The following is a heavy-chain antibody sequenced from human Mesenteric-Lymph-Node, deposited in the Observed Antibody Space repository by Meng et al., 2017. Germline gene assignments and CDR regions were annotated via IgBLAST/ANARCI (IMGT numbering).Heavy chain of an antibody. J-gene: IGHJ4*02. CDR3: AAFYYESSGYFRADY. CDR2: INLNSGGT. CDR1: GYTFTGYY. V-gene: IGHV1-2*06. D-gene: IGHD3-22*01. Sequence: QVQLVQSGAELKKPGASVTVSCTASGYTFTGYYIHWVRQAPGQGLEWMGRINLNSGGTNYAQKFQGRVTMTWDTSISAAQMELSSLRSDDTAVYYCAAFYYESSGYFRADYWGQGILVTVSS.